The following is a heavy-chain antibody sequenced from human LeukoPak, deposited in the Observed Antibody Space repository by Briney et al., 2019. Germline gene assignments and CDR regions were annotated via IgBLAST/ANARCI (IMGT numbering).Heavy chain of an antibody. D-gene: IGHD6-25*01. V-gene: IGHV3-7*01. CDR1: GFTFSSYW. Sequence: SGGSLRLSCAASGFTFSSYWMTWGRQAPGKGLEWVANIRQDGSGKYYVDSVKGRFTISRDTAKNSRYLQMDSVRAEDTAVYYCARDSEGFDYWGQGTLVTVSS. CDR2: IRQDGSGK. CDR3: ARDSEGFDY. J-gene: IGHJ4*02.